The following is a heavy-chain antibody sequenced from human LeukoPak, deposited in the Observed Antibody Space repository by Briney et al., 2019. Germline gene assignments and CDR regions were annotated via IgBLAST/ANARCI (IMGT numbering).Heavy chain of an antibody. D-gene: IGHD3-22*01. Sequence: GGSLRLSCAASGFTFSSYAMHWVRQAPGKGLEWVAVISYDGSNKYYADSVKGRFTISRDNPKNTLYLQVNSLRAEDTAVYYCAGTGYDSSGYLRIDDAFDIWGQGTMVTVSS. CDR1: GFTFSSYA. J-gene: IGHJ3*02. CDR3: AGTGYDSSGYLRIDDAFDI. V-gene: IGHV3-30*04. CDR2: ISYDGSNK.